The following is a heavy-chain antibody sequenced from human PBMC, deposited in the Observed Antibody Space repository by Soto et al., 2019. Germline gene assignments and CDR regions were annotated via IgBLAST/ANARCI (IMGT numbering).Heavy chain of an antibody. CDR2: ISSSSSTI. CDR1: GFTFSSYS. J-gene: IGHJ4*02. V-gene: IGHV3-48*02. CDR3: ASDLVDTAMVTLDY. D-gene: IGHD5-18*01. Sequence: GGSLRLSCAASGFTFSSYSMNWVRQAPGKGLEWVSYISSSSSTIYYADSVKGRFTISRDNAKNSLYLQMNSLRDEDTAVYYCASDLVDTAMVTLDYWGQGTLVTVSS.